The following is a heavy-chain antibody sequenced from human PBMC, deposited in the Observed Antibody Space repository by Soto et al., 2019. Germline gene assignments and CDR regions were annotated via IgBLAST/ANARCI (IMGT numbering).Heavy chain of an antibody. CDR2: MNPNSGNT. Sequence: ASVKVSCKASGYTFTSYDINWVRQATGQGLEWMGWMNPNSGNTGYAQKFQGRVTMTRNTSISTAYMELSSLRSEDTAVYYCARGPTDYYYYYMDVWGKGTTVTVSS. J-gene: IGHJ6*03. CDR3: ARGPTDYYYYYMDV. V-gene: IGHV1-8*01. CDR1: GYTFTSYD.